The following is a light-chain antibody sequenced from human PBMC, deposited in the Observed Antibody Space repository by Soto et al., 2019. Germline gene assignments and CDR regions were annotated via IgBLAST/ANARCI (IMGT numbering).Light chain of an antibody. CDR1: QGIGTY. CDR2: ASS. V-gene: IGKV1-9*01. J-gene: IGKJ1*01. Sequence: IQLTQSPSSLSASVGDRVTVTCRASQGIGTYLVWYQQKSGKAPTVLIYASSTLQTGVPSRFSGSGSGTDFSLTISSLHPEDVATYYCQQVDSYPRTFGQGTEVDIK. CDR3: QQVDSYPRT.